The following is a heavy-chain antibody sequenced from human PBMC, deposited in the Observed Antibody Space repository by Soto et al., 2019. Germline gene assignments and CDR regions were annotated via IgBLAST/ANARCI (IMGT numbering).Heavy chain of an antibody. V-gene: IGHV3-33*01. D-gene: IGHD6-19*01. CDR3: ARDRSSSGWGPHY. Sequence: VQLVESGGGVVQPGRSLRLSCAASGFTFSSYGMHWVRQAPGKGLEWVAVIWYDGSNKYYADSVKGRFTISRDNSKNTLYLQMNSLRAEDTAVYYCARDRSSSGWGPHYWGQGTLVTVSS. J-gene: IGHJ4*02. CDR1: GFTFSSYG. CDR2: IWYDGSNK.